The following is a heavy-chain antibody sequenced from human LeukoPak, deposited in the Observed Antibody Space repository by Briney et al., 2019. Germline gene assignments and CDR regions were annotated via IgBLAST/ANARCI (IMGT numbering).Heavy chain of an antibody. J-gene: IGHJ4*02. Sequence: GASVKVSCKASGYTFTSYGISWVRQAPGQGLEWMGWISAYNGNTNYAQKLQGRVTMTTDTSTSTAYMELRSLRSDDTAVYYCARDSALVVAATTPDYWGQGTLVTVSS. D-gene: IGHD2-15*01. CDR2: ISAYNGNT. CDR3: ARDSALVVAATTPDY. V-gene: IGHV1-18*01. CDR1: GYTFTSYG.